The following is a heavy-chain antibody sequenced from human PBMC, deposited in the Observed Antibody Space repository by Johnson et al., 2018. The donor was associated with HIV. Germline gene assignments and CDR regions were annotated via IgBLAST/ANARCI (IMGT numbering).Heavy chain of an antibody. J-gene: IGHJ3*02. D-gene: IGHD3-22*01. Sequence: VQLVESGGGVVQPGRSLRLSCAASGFTFSGYAMHWVRQAPGMGLGWVALISYDGSNKYYADSVKGRFIISRDTSKNTLYLQMNSLRAEDTAVYYCARDGPYYDSSGYYYGTVFYALDIWGQGTMVTVSS. CDR3: ARDGPYYDSSGYYYGTVFYALDI. V-gene: IGHV3-30*04. CDR2: ISYDGSNK. CDR1: GFTFSGYA.